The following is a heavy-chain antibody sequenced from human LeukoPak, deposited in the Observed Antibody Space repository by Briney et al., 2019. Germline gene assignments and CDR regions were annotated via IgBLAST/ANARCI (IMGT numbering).Heavy chain of an antibody. J-gene: IGHJ3*02. CDR2: IIPIFGTA. V-gene: IGHV1-69*05. CDR1: GGTFSSYA. CDR3: ARRYGGRYCSGGSCPHDAFDI. D-gene: IGHD2-15*01. Sequence: SSVEVSCKASGGTFSSYAISWVRQAPGQGLEWMGGIIPIFGTANYAQKFQGRVTITTDESTSTAYMELSSLRSEDTAVYYCARRYGGRYCSGGSCPHDAFDIWGQGTTVTVSS.